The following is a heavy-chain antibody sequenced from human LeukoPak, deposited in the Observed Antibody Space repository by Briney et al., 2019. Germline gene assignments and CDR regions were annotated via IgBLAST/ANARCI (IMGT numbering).Heavy chain of an antibody. CDR1: GFTFSNSA. D-gene: IGHD2-15*01. J-gene: IGHJ4*02. CDR3: ARAVAHSGPFDY. V-gene: IGHV3-7*01. CDR2: IKQDGSEK. Sequence: GGSLRLSCAASGFTFSNSAMTWVRQSPGKGLEWVANIKQDGSEKYYVDSVKGRFTISRDNAKNSLYLQMNSLRAEDTAVYYCARAVAHSGPFDYWGQGTLVTVSS.